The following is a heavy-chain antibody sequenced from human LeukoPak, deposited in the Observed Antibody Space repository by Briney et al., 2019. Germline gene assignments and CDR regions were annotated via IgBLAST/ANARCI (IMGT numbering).Heavy chain of an antibody. CDR3: ARARRDRAGNFDL. Sequence: SVKVSCKASGGTFSSYAISWVRQAPRQGLEWMGRIIPIFGTANYAQKFQGRVTITTDESTSTAYMELSSLRSEDTAVYYCARARRDRAGNFDLWGRGTLVTVSS. CDR1: GGTFSSYA. V-gene: IGHV1-69*05. D-gene: IGHD6-13*01. CDR2: IIPIFGTA. J-gene: IGHJ2*01.